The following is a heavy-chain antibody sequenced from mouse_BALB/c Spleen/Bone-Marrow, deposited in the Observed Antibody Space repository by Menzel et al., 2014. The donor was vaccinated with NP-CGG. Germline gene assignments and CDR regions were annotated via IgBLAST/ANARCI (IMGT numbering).Heavy chain of an antibody. Sequence: VQLQQSGAELMKPGASVKISCKATGYTFSSYWIEWVKQRPGHGLEWIGEILPGSGSTNYNEKFKGKATFTADTSSNTAYMQLSGLTSEDSAVYYCAREDIATVVEMDYWGQGTSVTVSS. CDR1: GYTFSSYW. CDR3: AREDIATVVEMDY. D-gene: IGHD1-1*01. J-gene: IGHJ4*01. V-gene: IGHV1-9*01. CDR2: ILPGSGST.